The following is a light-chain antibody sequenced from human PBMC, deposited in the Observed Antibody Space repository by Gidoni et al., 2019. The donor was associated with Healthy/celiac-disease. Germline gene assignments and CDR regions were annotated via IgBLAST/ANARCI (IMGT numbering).Light chain of an antibody. CDR1: SGDVGGYNH. CDR3: SSYAGGNIL. V-gene: IGLV2-8*01. CDR2: EVT. Sequence: QSALTQPPSASGSPGQSVTISCTGTSGDVGGYNHVSWYQQHSGKAPKLMIYEVTKRPSGVPDRFSGSKSGNTASLTVSGLQAEDEADYYCSSYAGGNILFGTGTKVTVL. J-gene: IGLJ1*01.